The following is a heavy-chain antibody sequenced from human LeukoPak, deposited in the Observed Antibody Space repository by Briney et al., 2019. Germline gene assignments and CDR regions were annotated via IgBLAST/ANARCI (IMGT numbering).Heavy chain of an antibody. Sequence: SETLSLTCTVSGGSISSYYWSWIRQPPGKGLEWIGYIYHSGSTYYNPSLKSRVTISVDRSKNQFSLKLSSVTAADTAVYYCAREFPKGRDGYPTQYRGVWGQGTTVTVSS. V-gene: IGHV4-59*12. D-gene: IGHD5-24*01. CDR2: IYHSGST. J-gene: IGHJ6*02. CDR3: AREFPKGRDGYPTQYRGV. CDR1: GGSISSYY.